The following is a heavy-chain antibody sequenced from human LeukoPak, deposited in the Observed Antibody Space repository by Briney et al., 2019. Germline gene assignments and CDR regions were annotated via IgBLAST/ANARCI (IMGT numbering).Heavy chain of an antibody. CDR3: AKGVGATTSYYYYMDV. CDR2: ISGSGGST. Sequence: GGSLRLSCAASGFTFSSYAMSWVRQAPGKGLEWVSAISGSGGSTYYADSVKGRFTISRDNSKNTLYLQMNSLRAEDTAVYYCAKGVGATTSYYYYMDVWGKGTTVTVSS. J-gene: IGHJ6*03. CDR1: GFTFSSYA. D-gene: IGHD1-26*01. V-gene: IGHV3-23*01.